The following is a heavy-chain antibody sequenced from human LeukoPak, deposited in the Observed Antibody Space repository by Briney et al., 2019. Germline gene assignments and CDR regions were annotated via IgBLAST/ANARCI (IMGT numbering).Heavy chain of an antibody. CDR3: ARAMRSSGWYGIDY. CDR1: GDSISTYY. J-gene: IGHJ4*02. V-gene: IGHV4-59*01. D-gene: IGHD6-19*01. CDR2: IYYSGST. Sequence: KPSETLSLTCTVSGDSISTYYWSWIRQPPGRGLEWIGYIYYSGSTNYNPSLKSRVTISVDTSKNQFSLKLSSVTAADTAIYYCARAMRSSGWYGIDYWGQGTLVTVSS.